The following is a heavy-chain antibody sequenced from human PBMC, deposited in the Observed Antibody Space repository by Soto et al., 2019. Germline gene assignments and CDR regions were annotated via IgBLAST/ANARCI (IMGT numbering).Heavy chain of an antibody. CDR1: GFTFSSYA. CDR3: AKGAIASRPTGGAFDI. J-gene: IGHJ3*02. V-gene: IGHV3-23*01. D-gene: IGHD6-6*01. CDR2: SSGSGGST. Sequence: EVQLLESGGGLVQPGGSLRLSCAASGFTFSSYAMSWVRQAPGKGLEWVSASSGSGGSTYYADSVKGRFTISRDNSKNTLYLQMNSLRAEDTAVYYCAKGAIASRPTGGAFDIWGQGTMVTVSS.